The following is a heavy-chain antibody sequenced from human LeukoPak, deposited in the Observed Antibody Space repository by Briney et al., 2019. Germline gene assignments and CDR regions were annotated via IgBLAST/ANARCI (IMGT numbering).Heavy chain of an antibody. Sequence: NPSETLSLTCVVSGYSISSGYYWGWIRQPPGKGLEWIGSIYHSGSTYYNPSLKSRVTISVDTSKNQFSLKLSSVTAADTAVYYCARTYDGVFDIWGQGTMVTVSS. CDR2: IYHSGST. D-gene: IGHD2-8*01. CDR3: ARTYDGVFDI. J-gene: IGHJ3*02. V-gene: IGHV4-38-2*01. CDR1: GYSISSGYY.